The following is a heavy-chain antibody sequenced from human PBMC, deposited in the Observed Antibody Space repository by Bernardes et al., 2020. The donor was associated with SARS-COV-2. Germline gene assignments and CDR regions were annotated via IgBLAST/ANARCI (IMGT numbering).Heavy chain of an antibody. CDR1: GFTFSSYG. Sequence: GGSLRLSCAASGFTFSSYGMHWVRQAPGKGLEWVAVIWYDGSNKYYADSVKGRFTISRDNSKNTLYLQMNSLRAEDTAVYYCARAIFGGLLGPDWGQGTLVTVSS. V-gene: IGHV3-33*01. CDR2: IWYDGSNK. J-gene: IGHJ4*02. CDR3: ARAIFGGLLGPD. D-gene: IGHD3-3*01.